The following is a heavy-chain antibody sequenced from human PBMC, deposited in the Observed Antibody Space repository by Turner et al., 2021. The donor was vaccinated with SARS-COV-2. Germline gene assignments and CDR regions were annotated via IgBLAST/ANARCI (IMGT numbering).Heavy chain of an antibody. J-gene: IGHJ4*02. Sequence: QLQLQESGPALAKPSDTLSLTCTGYGGSIRSSSYYLGWIRQPPGMGLEWIGSIYYRGSTYYTPSLKSRVTISVDTSKNKLYLKLSCVTAADTAVFYCARGSPQGEYIPVFDYWGQGTLVTVSS. CDR3: ARGSPQGEYIPVFDY. CDR2: IYYRGST. V-gene: IGHV4-39*01. D-gene: IGHD3-10*01. CDR1: GGSIRSSSYY.